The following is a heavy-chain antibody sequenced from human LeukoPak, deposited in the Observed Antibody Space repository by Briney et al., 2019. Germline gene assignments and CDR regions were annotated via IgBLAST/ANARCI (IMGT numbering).Heavy chain of an antibody. Sequence: PGGSLRLSCAASGFTFNDHYLGWVRQAPGKGLEWVANIKQDGSEKYYVDSVKGRFTISRDNAKNSLYLQMNSLRAEDTAVYYCARGHRYFDWLFFDYWGQGTLVTVSS. CDR3: ARGHRYFDWLFFDY. V-gene: IGHV3-7*01. D-gene: IGHD3-9*01. J-gene: IGHJ4*02. CDR2: IKQDGSEK. CDR1: GFTFNDHY.